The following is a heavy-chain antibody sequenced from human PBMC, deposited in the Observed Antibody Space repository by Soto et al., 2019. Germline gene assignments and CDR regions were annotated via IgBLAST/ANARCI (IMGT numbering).Heavy chain of an antibody. CDR3: ARPYDRSGYYYMGWFDP. V-gene: IGHV3-30-3*01. Sequence: QVQLVESGGGVVQPGRSLRLSCAASRFTFSSYAMHWVRQAPGKGLEWVAVISYDGSNKYYADSVKGRFTISRDNSKNTLYLQMNSLRAEDTAVYYCARPYDRSGYYYMGWFDPWGQGTLVTVSS. CDR2: ISYDGSNK. J-gene: IGHJ5*02. D-gene: IGHD3-22*01. CDR1: RFTFSSYA.